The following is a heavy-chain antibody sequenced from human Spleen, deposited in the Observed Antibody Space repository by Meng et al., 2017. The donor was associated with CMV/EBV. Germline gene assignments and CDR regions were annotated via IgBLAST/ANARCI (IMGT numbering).Heavy chain of an antibody. J-gene: IGHJ6*02. Sequence: ASVKVSCKTTGYIFVNYGISWVRQAPGQGLEWMGWISAYNGNTDYVQKFQGRVTMTTDTSTSTAYMELSSLISDDTAVYYCARSYDSSAYYGDYSGMDVWGQGTTVTVSS. CDR1: GYIFVNYG. V-gene: IGHV1-18*01. CDR2: ISAYNGNT. D-gene: IGHD3-22*01. CDR3: ARSYDSSAYYGDYSGMDV.